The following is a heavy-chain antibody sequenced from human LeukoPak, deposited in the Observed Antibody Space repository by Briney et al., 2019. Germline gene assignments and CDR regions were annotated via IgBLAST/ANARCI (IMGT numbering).Heavy chain of an antibody. CDR2: ISSSSSTI. J-gene: IGHJ6*02. CDR1: GFTFSSYS. Sequence: GGSLRLSCAASGFTFSSYSMNWVRQAPGKGLEWVSYISSSSSTIYYADSVKGRFTISRDNANNPLYLQMNSLTAEDTAVYYCARVADYDYVWGSYRYYYGMDVWGQGTTVTVSS. V-gene: IGHV3-48*01. CDR3: ARVADYDYVWGSYRYYYGMDV. D-gene: IGHD3-16*02.